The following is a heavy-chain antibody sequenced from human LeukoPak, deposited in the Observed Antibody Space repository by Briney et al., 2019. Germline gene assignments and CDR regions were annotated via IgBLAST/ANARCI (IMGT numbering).Heavy chain of an antibody. Sequence: SETLPLTCTVSGGSISSYYWSWIRQPAGRGLEWIGRIYSSGRTNYNPSLKSRVNISVDTSKNQFSLNLSSVTAADTAVYYCARDIHTSDWTKFDYWGQGTSVTVSS. CDR1: GGSISSYY. CDR3: ARDIHTSDWTKFDY. CDR2: IYSSGRT. D-gene: IGHD6-19*01. V-gene: IGHV4-4*07. J-gene: IGHJ4*02.